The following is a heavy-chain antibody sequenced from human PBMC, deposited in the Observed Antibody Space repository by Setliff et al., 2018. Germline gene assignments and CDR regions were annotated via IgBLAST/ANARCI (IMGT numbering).Heavy chain of an antibody. V-gene: IGHV4-4*08. CDR1: GVSVSRHY. CDR3: ARDVWGAGTGWFDP. CDR2: IYTGGXT. Sequence: SETLSLTCIVSGVSVSRHYWSWIRQPPGKTLEWIGYIYTGGXTTYNPSXXSRVTLSLDTSKNHLSLNLTSVTAADTAVYYCARDVWGAGTGWFDPWGLGILVTVSS. J-gene: IGHJ5*02. D-gene: IGHD1-1*01.